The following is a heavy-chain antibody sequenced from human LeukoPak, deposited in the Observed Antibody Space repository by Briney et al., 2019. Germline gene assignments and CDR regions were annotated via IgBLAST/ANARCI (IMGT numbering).Heavy chain of an antibody. V-gene: IGHV4-59*12. J-gene: IGHJ4*02. Sequence: PSETLSLTCTVSGGSISSYFWSWIRQPPGKGLEWIGYIYYSGSTNYNPSLKSRVTISVDTSKNQFSLRLSSVTAADTAVYYCAKGPNRYCSSTSCVPYWGQGTLVTVSS. CDR3: AKGPNRYCSSTSCVPY. CDR1: GGSISSYF. CDR2: IYYSGST. D-gene: IGHD2-2*01.